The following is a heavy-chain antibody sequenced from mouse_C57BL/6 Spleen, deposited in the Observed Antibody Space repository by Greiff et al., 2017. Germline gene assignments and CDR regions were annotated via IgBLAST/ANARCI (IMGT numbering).Heavy chain of an antibody. J-gene: IGHJ4*01. CDR3: ASRGYHYAMDY. Sequence: QVQLQQSGAELMKPGASVKISCKASGYTFTGYWIAWVKQRPGHGLEWIGEILPGSGSTNYNEKFKGTATFTADTSSNTTYMQLSSLTTEDSAFFYCASRGYHYAMDYWGQGTSVTVSS. CDR2: ILPGSGST. CDR1: GYTFTGYW. D-gene: IGHD1-2*01. V-gene: IGHV1-9*01.